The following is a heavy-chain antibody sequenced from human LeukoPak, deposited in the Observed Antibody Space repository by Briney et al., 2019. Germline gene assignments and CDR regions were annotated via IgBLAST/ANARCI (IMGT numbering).Heavy chain of an antibody. CDR3: AKTSYQLLSRWFDP. J-gene: IGHJ5*02. V-gene: IGHV3-23*01. CDR1: GFTFSSYA. D-gene: IGHD2-2*01. CDR2: ISGSGGST. Sequence: GGSLRLSCAASGFTFSSYAMSWVRQAPGKGLEWVSAISGSGGSTYYADSMKGRFTISRDNSKNTLYLQMNSLRAEDTAVYYCAKTSYQLLSRWFDPWGQGTLVTVSS.